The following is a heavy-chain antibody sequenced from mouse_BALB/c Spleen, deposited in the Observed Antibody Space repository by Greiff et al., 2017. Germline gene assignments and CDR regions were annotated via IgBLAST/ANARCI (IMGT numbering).Heavy chain of an antibody. V-gene: IGHV5-6-5*01. CDR2: ISSGGST. D-gene: IGHD2-3*01. J-gene: IGHJ4*01. CDR1: GFTFSSYA. CDR3: ARGEVTTLYYYAMDY. Sequence: EVQRVESGGGLVKPGGSLKLSCAASGFTFSSYAMSWVRQTPEKRLEWVASISSGGSTYYPDSVKGRFTISRDNARNILYLQMSSLRSEDTAMYYCARGEVTTLYYYAMDYWGQGTSVTVSS.